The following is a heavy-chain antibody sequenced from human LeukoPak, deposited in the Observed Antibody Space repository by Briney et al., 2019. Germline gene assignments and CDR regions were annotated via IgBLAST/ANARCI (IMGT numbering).Heavy chain of an antibody. CDR1: GFTLSNYW. D-gene: IGHD5-18*01. V-gene: IGHV3-7*01. CDR2: INPDGNKK. Sequence: PGGSLRLSCAASGFTLSNYWTHWVRQAPGKGLEWVASINPDGNKKYSADSVKGRFTISRDNAENSLYLQMNSLRVEDTAFYYCARDLAYSRLDYWGQGMLVTVSS. J-gene: IGHJ4*02. CDR3: ARDLAYSRLDY.